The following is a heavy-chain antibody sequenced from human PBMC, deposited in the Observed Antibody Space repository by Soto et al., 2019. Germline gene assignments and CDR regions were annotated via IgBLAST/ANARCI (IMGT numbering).Heavy chain of an antibody. Sequence: GGSLRLSCAASGFTFSSYSMNWVRQAPGKGLEWVSYISRSSSTIYYADSVKGRFTISRDNAKNSLYLQMNSLRAEDTAVYYCARDHDSLLYCYYMDVWGKGTTVTVSS. J-gene: IGHJ6*03. D-gene: IGHD2-15*01. CDR2: ISRSSSTI. V-gene: IGHV3-48*04. CDR3: ARDHDSLLYCYYMDV. CDR1: GFTFSSYS.